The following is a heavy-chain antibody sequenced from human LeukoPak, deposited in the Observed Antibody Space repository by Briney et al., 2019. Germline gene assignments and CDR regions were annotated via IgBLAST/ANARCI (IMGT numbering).Heavy chain of an antibody. CDR2: IKQDQSEK. CDR1: GFTFTNYW. V-gene: IGHV3-7*03. Sequence: GGSLRLSRVASGFTFTNYWMAWVRQGPRKGLGWVANIKQDQSEKWYVASVKGRFTVSRDNAKNSMYLQMNSLRAEDTAIYYCARSVEEGYCSETSCYAGYWGRGTLVTVSS. CDR3: ARSVEEGYCSETSCYAGY. D-gene: IGHD2-2*01. J-gene: IGHJ4*02.